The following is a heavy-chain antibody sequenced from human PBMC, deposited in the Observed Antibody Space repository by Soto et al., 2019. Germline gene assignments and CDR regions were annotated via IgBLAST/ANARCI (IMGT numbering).Heavy chain of an antibody. J-gene: IGHJ3*02. CDR3: ARYVSDGRSSWPLSAFDI. V-gene: IGHV6-1*01. D-gene: IGHD6-13*01. CDR1: GDSVSSNSAA. CDR2: TYYRSKWYN. Sequence: PSQTLSLTCAISGDSVSSNSAAWNWIRQSPSRGLEWLGRTYYRSKWYNDYAVSVKSRITINPDTSKNQFSLQLNSVTPEDTAVYYCARYVSDGRSSWPLSAFDIWGQGTMVTVSS.